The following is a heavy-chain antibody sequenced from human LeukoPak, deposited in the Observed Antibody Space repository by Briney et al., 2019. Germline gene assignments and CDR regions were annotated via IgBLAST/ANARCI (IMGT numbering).Heavy chain of an antibody. CDR1: GFTFNSYA. CDR2: IGSTGGST. Sequence: GGSLRLSCAASGFTFNSYAMSWVRQAPGKGLEWVSAIGSTGGSTYYADSVKGRFTISRDNAKNSLYLQMNSLRAEDTALYYCAKDHSQAKYSITWKFDPWGQGTLVTVSS. J-gene: IGHJ5*02. D-gene: IGHD6-13*01. CDR3: AKDHSQAKYSITWKFDP. V-gene: IGHV3-23*01.